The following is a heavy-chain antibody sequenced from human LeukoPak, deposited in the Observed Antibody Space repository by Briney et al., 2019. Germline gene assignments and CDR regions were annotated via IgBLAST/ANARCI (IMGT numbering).Heavy chain of an antibody. CDR1: GFTFSSYS. Sequence: GGSLRLSCAASGFTFSSYSMNWVRQAPGKGLEWVSSISSSSSYIYYADSVKGRFTISRDNAKNPLYLQMNSLRAEDTAVYYCARDRFDDFWSGYLYYYYYGMDVWGQGTTVTVSS. J-gene: IGHJ6*02. V-gene: IGHV3-21*01. D-gene: IGHD3-3*01. CDR2: ISSSSSYI. CDR3: ARDRFDDFWSGYLYYYYYGMDV.